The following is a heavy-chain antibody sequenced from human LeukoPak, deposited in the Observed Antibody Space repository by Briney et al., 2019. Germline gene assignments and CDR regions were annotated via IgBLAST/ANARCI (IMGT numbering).Heavy chain of an antibody. J-gene: IGHJ4*02. CDR1: GGSISSGGYY. Sequence: SETLSLTCTVSGGSISSGGYYWSWIRQHPGKGLEWIGYIYYSGSTYYNPSLKSRVTISVDTSKNQFSLKLSSVTAADTAVYYCAREAAIGYCSGGSCYYFDYWGQGTLVTVSS. CDR2: IYYSGST. CDR3: AREAAIGYCSGGSCYYFDY. D-gene: IGHD2-15*01. V-gene: IGHV4-31*03.